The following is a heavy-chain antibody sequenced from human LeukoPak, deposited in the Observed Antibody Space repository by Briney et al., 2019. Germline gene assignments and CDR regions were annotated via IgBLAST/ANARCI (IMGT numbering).Heavy chain of an antibody. CDR1: GGSISSYY. CDR2: IYYSGST. J-gene: IGHJ5*02. CDR3: ARAIVATATGLDP. Sequence: PSETLSLTCTVSGGSISSYYWSWIRQPPGKGLEGIGYIYYSGSTNYNPSLKSRVTISVDTSKNQFSLKLSSVTAADTAIYYCARAIVATATGLDPWGQGTLVTVSS. V-gene: IGHV4-59*12. D-gene: IGHD1-26*01.